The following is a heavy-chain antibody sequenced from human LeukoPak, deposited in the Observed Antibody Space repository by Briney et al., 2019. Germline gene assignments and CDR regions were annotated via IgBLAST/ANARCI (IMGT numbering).Heavy chain of an antibody. J-gene: IGHJ4*02. CDR2: INPNSGGT. V-gene: IGHV1-2*06. Sequence: ASVKVSCKASGYTFTGYYMHWVRQAPGQGLEWMGRINPNSGGTNYAQKFQGRVTTTRDTSISTAYMELSRLRSDDTAVYYCARTRYSGSQIDYWGQGTLVTVSS. CDR1: GYTFTGYY. CDR3: ARTRYSGSQIDY. D-gene: IGHD1-26*01.